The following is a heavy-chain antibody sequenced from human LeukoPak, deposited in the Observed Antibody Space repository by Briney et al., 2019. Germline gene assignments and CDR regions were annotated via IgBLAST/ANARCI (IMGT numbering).Heavy chain of an antibody. Sequence: PSETLSLTCTVSGGSISSSSYYWGWIRQPPGKGLEWIGSIYYSGSTYYNPSLKSRVTISVDTSKNQFSLKLSSVTAADTAVYYCARGGIVVVMDAEYFQHWGQGTLVTVSS. D-gene: IGHD3-22*01. CDR2: IYYSGST. CDR1: GGSISSSSYY. CDR3: ARGGIVVVMDAEYFQH. J-gene: IGHJ1*01. V-gene: IGHV4-39*07.